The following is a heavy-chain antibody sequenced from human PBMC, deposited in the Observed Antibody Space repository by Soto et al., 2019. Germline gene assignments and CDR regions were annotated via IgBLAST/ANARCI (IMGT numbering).Heavy chain of an antibody. CDR1: RYTFSTYG. V-gene: IGHV3-7*01. CDR3: AGGNALDV. J-gene: IGHJ6*02. Sequence: PGGSLRLSCGACRYTFSTYGMTWVRQTRGKGVEWGANIHQDGNEKYYMDSVKGRFTISRDNAMNSLYLQITSLRADDTAVYYCAGGNALDVWGQGTTVTVSS. CDR2: IHQDGNEK.